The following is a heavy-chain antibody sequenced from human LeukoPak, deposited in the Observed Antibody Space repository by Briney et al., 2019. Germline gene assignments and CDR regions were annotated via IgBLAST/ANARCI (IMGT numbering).Heavy chain of an antibody. CDR3: ARDTQWAFDY. CDR2: FGTRSTSI. V-gene: IGHV3-21*01. D-gene: IGHD1-26*01. Sequence: GGSLRLSCTASGFTFSGYSMNWIRQAPGKGLEWVSSFGTRSTSIYHAGSVKGRFAISRDNAKNSLYLQMDSLRVEDTAVYYCARDTQWAFDYWGQGILVTVSS. J-gene: IGHJ4*02. CDR1: GFTFSGYS.